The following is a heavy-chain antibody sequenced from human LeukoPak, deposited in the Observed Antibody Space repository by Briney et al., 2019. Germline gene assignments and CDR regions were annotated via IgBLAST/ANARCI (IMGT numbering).Heavy chain of an antibody. Sequence: GGSLRLSCAASGFTFSSYAMAWVRQAPGKGLEGVSTISGGPCNTYYADSVKGRLTISRENVKSSLYLQMNSLRAGDTAVYYCARGRAVIISDYYYGMDVWGQGTTVTVSS. J-gene: IGHJ6*02. CDR3: ARGRAVIISDYYYGMDV. V-gene: IGHV3-23*01. CDR1: GFTFSSYA. D-gene: IGHD3-10*01. CDR2: ISGGPCNT.